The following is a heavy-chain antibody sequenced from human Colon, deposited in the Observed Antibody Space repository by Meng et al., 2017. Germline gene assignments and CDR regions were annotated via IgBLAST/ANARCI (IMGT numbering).Heavy chain of an antibody. D-gene: IGHD6-13*01. CDR3: TREISAGYYDY. CDR1: GFTFSRYT. Sequence: GESLKISCAASGFTFSRYTVNWVRQPPGKGLEWVSSISSSSGFLYYADSGQGRFTISRDNAKNSLYLEMSSLRVDDMAIYYCTREISAGYYDYWGRGTLVTVSS. CDR2: ISSSSGFL. V-gene: IGHV3-21*06. J-gene: IGHJ4*02.